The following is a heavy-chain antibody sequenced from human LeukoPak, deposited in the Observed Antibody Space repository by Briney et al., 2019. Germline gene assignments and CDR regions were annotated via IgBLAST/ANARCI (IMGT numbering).Heavy chain of an antibody. CDR3: AKDVCRYNSGCLSFDY. Sequence: PGGSLRLSCAASGLTFSNYAMTWVRQSPGKGLSWVSAISGSGDYTYYADSVKGRYTISRDNSKNRLYLQMNSLRVEDTAVYYCAKDVCRYNSGCLSFDYWGQGTLVTVSS. V-gene: IGHV3-23*01. CDR2: ISGSGDYT. D-gene: IGHD6-19*01. CDR1: GLTFSNYA. J-gene: IGHJ4*02.